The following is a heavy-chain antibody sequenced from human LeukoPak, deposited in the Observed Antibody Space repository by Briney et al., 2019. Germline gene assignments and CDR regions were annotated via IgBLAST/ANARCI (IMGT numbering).Heavy chain of an antibody. Sequence: GGSLRLSCAASGFTFSSYAMHWVRQAPGKGLEWVAVISYDGSNKYYADSVKGRFTISRDNSKNTLYLQMDSLRVEDTAVYYCARVDRSSWSKTNFDYWGQGTLVTVSS. CDR2: ISYDGSNK. CDR3: ARVDRSSWSKTNFDY. CDR1: GFTFSSYA. D-gene: IGHD6-13*01. J-gene: IGHJ4*02. V-gene: IGHV3-30-3*01.